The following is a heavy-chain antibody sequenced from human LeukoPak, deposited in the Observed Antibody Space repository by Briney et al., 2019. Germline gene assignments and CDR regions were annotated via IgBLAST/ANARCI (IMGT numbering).Heavy chain of an antibody. D-gene: IGHD3-22*01. V-gene: IGHV3-21*01. Sequence: GGSLRLSCAASGFTFSSYSMNWVRQAPGKGLEWVSSISSSSSYIYYADSVKGRFTISRDNAKNSLYLQMNSLRAEDTAVYYCAREAPHYYDSSGYFELFDYWGQGTLVTVSS. CDR1: GFTFSSYS. J-gene: IGHJ4*02. CDR2: ISSSSSYI. CDR3: AREAPHYYDSSGYFELFDY.